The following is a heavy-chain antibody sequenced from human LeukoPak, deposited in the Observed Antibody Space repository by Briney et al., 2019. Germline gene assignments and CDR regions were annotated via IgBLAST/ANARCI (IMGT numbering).Heavy chain of an antibody. J-gene: IGHJ6*03. CDR3: GGSAAHYYYMDV. V-gene: IGHV3-23*01. CDR2: ISGSGGST. D-gene: IGHD2-2*01. Sequence: QTGGSLRLSCAASGFTFSSNAMTRVRQAPGKGLEWVSAISGSGGSTYYADSVKGRFTISRDNSKNTLYLQMNSLRAEDTAVYYCGGSAAHYYYMDVWGKGTTVTVSS. CDR1: GFTFSSNA.